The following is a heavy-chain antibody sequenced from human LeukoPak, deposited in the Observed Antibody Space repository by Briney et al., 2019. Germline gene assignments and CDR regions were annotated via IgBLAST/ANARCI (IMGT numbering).Heavy chain of an antibody. Sequence: SETLSLTCTVSGGSISSYYWSWIRQPPGKGLEWIGYIYYSGSTNYNPSLKSRVTISVDTSKNQFSLKLSSVTAADTAVYYCARGIRRIAVAGTSLYYYYMDVWGKGTTVTISS. J-gene: IGHJ6*03. CDR3: ARGIRRIAVAGTSLYYYYMDV. V-gene: IGHV4-59*01. CDR2: IYYSGST. D-gene: IGHD6-19*01. CDR1: GGSISSYY.